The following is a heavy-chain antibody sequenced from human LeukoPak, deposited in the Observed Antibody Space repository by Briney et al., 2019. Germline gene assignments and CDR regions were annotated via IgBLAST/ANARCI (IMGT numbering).Heavy chain of an antibody. CDR3: ARGWLAETTVVTPYNY. V-gene: IGHV1-69*13. CDR1: GGTFNNYA. J-gene: IGHJ4*02. D-gene: IGHD4-23*01. CDR2: IIPIFGKA. Sequence: ASVKVSCKASGGTFNNYAINWVRQAPGQGLEWMGGIIPIFGKASYAQKFQGRVTITADEPTRTAFMELSSLRSEDTAVYYCARGWLAETTVVTPYNYWGRGTLVSVSS.